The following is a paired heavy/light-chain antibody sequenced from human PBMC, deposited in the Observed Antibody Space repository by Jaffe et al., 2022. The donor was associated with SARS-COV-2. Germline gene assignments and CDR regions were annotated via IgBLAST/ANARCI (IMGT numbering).Heavy chain of an antibody. D-gene: IGHD3-22*01. CDR3: ARGLFVAASYFDY. Sequence: QVQLVESGGGLFRPGGSLRLSCAASGFTFSDYYMSWIRRAPGKGLEWISYITNSGGTIYYADSVKGRFTISRDNAKNSLYLQMNSLRAEDTAVYYCARGLFVAASYFDYWGQGTLVTVSS. J-gene: IGHJ4*02. CDR2: ITNSGGTI. CDR1: GFTFSDYY. V-gene: IGHV3-11*01.
Light chain of an antibody. CDR2: DAS. J-gene: IGKJ1*01. CDR1: QSVSSY. CDR3: QQRSNWPRT. V-gene: IGKV3-11*01. Sequence: EIVLTQSPATLSLSPGERATLSCRASQSVSSYLAWYQQKPGQAPRLLIYDASNRATGIPARFSGSGSGTDFTLTISSLEPEDFADYYCQQRSNWPRTFGQGTKVEIK.